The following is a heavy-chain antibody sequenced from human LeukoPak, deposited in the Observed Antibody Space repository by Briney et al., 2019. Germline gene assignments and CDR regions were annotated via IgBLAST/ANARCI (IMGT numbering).Heavy chain of an antibody. Sequence: PSETLSLTCSFYGGSITTNSYYWAWIRQPPGKGLQWIGSRYYSGTTYYNPSLKSRVTISIDASKNHFSLKLTSVTAADAAVYYCARGDTILRGVYDFDPWGQGTLVTVSS. V-gene: IGHV4-39*07. CDR2: RYYSGTT. D-gene: IGHD3-10*01. CDR1: GGSITTNSYY. J-gene: IGHJ5*02. CDR3: ARGDTILRGVYDFDP.